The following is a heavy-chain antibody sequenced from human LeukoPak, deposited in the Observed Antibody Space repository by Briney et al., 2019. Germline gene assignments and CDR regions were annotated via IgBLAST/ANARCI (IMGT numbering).Heavy chain of an antibody. J-gene: IGHJ6*03. V-gene: IGHV1-18*01. CDR1: GYTFTSYG. D-gene: IGHD2-2*01. CDR2: ISAYNGNT. CDR3: ARGHFPTRLVVVPAANAGHYYYYYMDV. Sequence: ASVKVSCKASGYTFTSYGISWVRQAPGQGLEWMGWISAYNGNTNYAQKLQGRVTMTTDTSTSTAYMELRSLRSEDTAVYYCARGHFPTRLVVVPAANAGHYYYYYMDVWGKGTTVTISS.